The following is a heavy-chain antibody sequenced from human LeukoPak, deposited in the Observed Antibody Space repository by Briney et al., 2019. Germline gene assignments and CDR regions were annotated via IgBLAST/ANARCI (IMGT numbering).Heavy chain of an antibody. D-gene: IGHD3-3*01. CDR1: GGSFSGYY. Sequence: SETLSLTCAVYGGSFSGYYWSWIRQPPGKGLEWIGEINHSGSTNYNPSLTSRVTISVDTSKNQFSLKLSSVTAADTAVYYCAREGIQGLRFLEWLPHNWFDPWGQGTLVTVSS. CDR2: INHSGST. CDR3: AREGIQGLRFLEWLPHNWFDP. J-gene: IGHJ5*02. V-gene: IGHV4-34*01.